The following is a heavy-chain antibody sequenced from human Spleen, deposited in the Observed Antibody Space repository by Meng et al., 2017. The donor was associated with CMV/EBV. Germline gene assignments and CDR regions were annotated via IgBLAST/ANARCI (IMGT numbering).Heavy chain of an antibody. CDR3: ASPPIVVVPAAPTYYGMDV. V-gene: IGHV3-48*04. D-gene: IGHD2-2*01. J-gene: IGHJ6*02. CDR2: ISSSSSTI. Sequence: GESLKISCAASGFTFSSYSMNWVRQAPGKGLEWVSYISSSSSTIYYADSVKGRFTISRDNAKNSLYLQMNSLRAEDTAVYYCASPPIVVVPAAPTYYGMDVWGQGTTVTVSS. CDR1: GFTFSSYS.